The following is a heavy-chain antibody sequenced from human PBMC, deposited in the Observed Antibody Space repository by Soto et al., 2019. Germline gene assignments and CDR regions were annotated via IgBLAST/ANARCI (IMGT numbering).Heavy chain of an antibody. CDR3: ASPGYYDILTGYHISGLLNR. CDR1: GYSFTSYW. CDR2: IDPSDSYT. Sequence: RESLKISCKGSGYSFTSYWISWVRQMPGKGLEWMGRIDPSDSYTNYSPSFQGHVTISADKSISTAYLQWSSLKASDTAMYYCASPGYYDILTGYHISGLLNRWGQGTLVTVSS. V-gene: IGHV5-10-1*01. J-gene: IGHJ4*02. D-gene: IGHD3-9*01.